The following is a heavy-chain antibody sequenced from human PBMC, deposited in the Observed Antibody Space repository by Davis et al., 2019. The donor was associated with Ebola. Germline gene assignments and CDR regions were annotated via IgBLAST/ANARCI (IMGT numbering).Heavy chain of an antibody. J-gene: IGHJ3*01. V-gene: IGHV4-39*03. CDR1: GGSISSSSYY. Sequence: MPSETLSLTCTVSGGSISSSSYYWGWIRQPPGKGLEWIGSIYYSGSTYYNPSLKSRVTISVDKYKNQFSLKLSSVTAADTAVHYCHFWPKYSESLWGQGTMVTVSS. D-gene: IGHD1-26*01. CDR3: HFWPKYSESL. CDR2: IYYSGST.